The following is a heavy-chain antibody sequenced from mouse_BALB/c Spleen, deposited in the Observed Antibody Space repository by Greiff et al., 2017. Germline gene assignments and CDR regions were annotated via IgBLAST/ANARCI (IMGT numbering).Heavy chain of an antibody. V-gene: IGHV1-14*01. CDR2: INPYNDGT. CDR1: GYTFTSYV. D-gene: IGHD1-1*01. J-gene: IGHJ3*01. Sequence: EVQLQQSGPELVKPGASVKMSCKASGYTFTSYVMHWVKQKPGQGLEWIGYINPYNDGTKYNEKFKGKATLTSDKSSSTAYMELSSLTSEDSAVYYWAIYYYGSREAWFAYWGQGALVTVSA. CDR3: AIYYYGSREAWFAY.